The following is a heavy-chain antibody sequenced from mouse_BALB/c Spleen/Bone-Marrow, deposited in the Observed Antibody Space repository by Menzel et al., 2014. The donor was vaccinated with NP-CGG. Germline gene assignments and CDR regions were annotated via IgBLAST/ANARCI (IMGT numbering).Heavy chain of an antibody. CDR2: IYPYNGGT. CDR1: GYTLTDYN. D-gene: IGHD4-1*01. CDR3: AAGTRWYFDV. V-gene: IGHV1S29*02. Sequence: VQLKQSGPELVKPGASVKISCKASGYTLTDYNMHWLKQSHGKSLEWIGYIYPYNGGTGYNQTFTTKATLTVDKSSNTAYMELRSLTSEDSAVYYCAAGTRWYFDVWGAGTTVTVSS. J-gene: IGHJ1*01.